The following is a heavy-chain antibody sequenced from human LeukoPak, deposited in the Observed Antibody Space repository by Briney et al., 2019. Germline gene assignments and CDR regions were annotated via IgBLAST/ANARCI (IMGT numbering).Heavy chain of an antibody. CDR2: ISGNGRFI. CDR3: ARDLNTGMDV. Sequence: GGSLRLPCAASGFTFSDYYINWIRQAPGKGLEWLSYISGNGRFIEYADSVKGRFTISRDNAQKLLFLQMNSLRGEDTAIYYCARDLNTGMDVWGRGTTVIVSS. J-gene: IGHJ6*02. V-gene: IGHV3-11*01. D-gene: IGHD2/OR15-2a*01. CDR1: GFTFSDYY.